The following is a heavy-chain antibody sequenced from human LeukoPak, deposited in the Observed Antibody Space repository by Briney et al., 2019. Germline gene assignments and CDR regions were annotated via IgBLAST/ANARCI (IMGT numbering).Heavy chain of an antibody. CDR1: GFTFSSYA. Sequence: GGSLRLSCAASGFTFSSYAMSWVRQAPGKWLEWVSAISGSGGSTYYADSVKGRFTISRDNSKNTLYLQMNSLRAEDTAVYYCATPIYDYVWGSYPYKYDYWGQGTLVTVSS. J-gene: IGHJ4*02. V-gene: IGHV3-23*01. CDR3: ATPIYDYVWGSYPYKYDY. D-gene: IGHD3-16*01. CDR2: ISGSGGST.